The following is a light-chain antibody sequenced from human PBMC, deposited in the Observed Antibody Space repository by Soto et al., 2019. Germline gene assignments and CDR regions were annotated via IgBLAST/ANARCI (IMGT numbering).Light chain of an antibody. V-gene: IGLV2-14*03. J-gene: IGLJ2*01. CDR1: RRDIGTYNF. Sequence: QSALTDPDAVSGSSGQAINLSCTGTRRDIGTYNFVSWYQPHPGKAPKLMLYDDNIRPSGVSNRFSGSKSGNTASLTISGLQAEDEADYYCTSWTTSTTMIFGGGTKLTVL. CDR2: DDN. CDR3: TSWTTSTTMI.